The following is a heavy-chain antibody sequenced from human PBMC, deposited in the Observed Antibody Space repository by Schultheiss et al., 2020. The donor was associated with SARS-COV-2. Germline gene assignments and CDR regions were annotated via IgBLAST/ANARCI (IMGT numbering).Heavy chain of an antibody. CDR2: ISYDGSNK. J-gene: IGHJ3*02. CDR1: RFTFSNYG. CDR3: ARRNHYERKESDI. Sequence: GESLKISCAASRFTFSNYGMHWVRQAPGKGLQWVAVISYDGSNKDHADSVKGRFTISRDNSKNTLYLQMNSLRPEDAAVYYCARRNHYERKESDIWGQGTVVTVSS. V-gene: IGHV3-30*03. D-gene: IGHD3-22*01.